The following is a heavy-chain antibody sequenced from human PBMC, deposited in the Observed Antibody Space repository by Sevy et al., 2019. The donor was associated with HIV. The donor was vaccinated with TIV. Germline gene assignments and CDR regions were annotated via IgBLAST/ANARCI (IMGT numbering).Heavy chain of an antibody. CDR2: INHSGST. J-gene: IGHJ6*02. CDR3: ARGFPAGGYYYYGMDV. D-gene: IGHD2-15*01. CDR1: GGSFSGYY. V-gene: IGHV4-34*01. Sequence: SETLSLTCAVYGGSFSGYYWSWIRQPPGKGLEWIGEINHSGSTNYNPSLKSRVTISVDTSKNQFSLKLSSVTAADTAVYYCARGFPAGGYYYYGMDVWGQGTTVTVSS.